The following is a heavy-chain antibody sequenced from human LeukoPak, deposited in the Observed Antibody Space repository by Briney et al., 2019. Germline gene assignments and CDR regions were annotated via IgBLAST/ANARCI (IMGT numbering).Heavy chain of an antibody. CDR2: ISWNSGSI. J-gene: IGHJ4*02. CDR3: TKAPMEDSWYIHFDF. V-gene: IGHV3-9*01. CDR1: GFTFDDYS. Sequence: PGGSLRLSCAASGFTFDDYSIHWVRQAPGKGLEWVSGISWNSGSIGYADSVKGRFTISRDNAKNSLYLQMNSLRAEDTALYYCTKAPMEDSWYIHFDFWGQGTLVTVSS. D-gene: IGHD6-13*01.